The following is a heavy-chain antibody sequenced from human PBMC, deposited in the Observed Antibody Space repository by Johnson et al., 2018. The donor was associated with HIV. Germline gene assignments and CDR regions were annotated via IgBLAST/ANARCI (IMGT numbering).Heavy chain of an antibody. CDR3: ARQRRAGPFDAFDI. CDR2: IGSAGDT. Sequence: VQLVESGGGVVQPGGSLRLSCAASEFTFSNYDMHWVRQATGKGLEWVSGIGSAGDTYYPGSVKGRFTISRDNSKNTLYLQMHSLRAEDTAVYYCARQRRAGPFDAFDIWGQGIMVTVSS. D-gene: IGHD6-19*01. J-gene: IGHJ3*02. CDR1: EFTFSNYD. V-gene: IGHV3-13*01.